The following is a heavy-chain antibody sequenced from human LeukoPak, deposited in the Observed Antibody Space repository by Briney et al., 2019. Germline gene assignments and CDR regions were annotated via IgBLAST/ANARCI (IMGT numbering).Heavy chain of an antibody. CDR2: ISSSSSYI. CDR3: ARASPPAGRIDY. D-gene: IGHD1-26*01. Sequence: GGSLRLSCAASGFTFSSYSMNWVRQAPGKGLEWVSSISSSSSYIYYADSVKGRFTISRDNAKNSLYLQMNSLRAEDTAVYYCARASPPAGRIDYWGQGTLVTVSS. V-gene: IGHV3-21*01. CDR1: GFTFSSYS. J-gene: IGHJ4*02.